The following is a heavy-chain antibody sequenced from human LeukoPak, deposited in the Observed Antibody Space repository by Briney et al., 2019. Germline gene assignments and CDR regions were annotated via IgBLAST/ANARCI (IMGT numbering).Heavy chain of an antibody. Sequence: PGGSLRLSCAASGFIFSDYYMTWIRQAPGKGLEWVSYISGGSSYTNYADSVKGRFTISRDNAKNSLYLQMNSLRAEDTAVYYCASRGDTSGYYYFDYWGQGTLVTVSS. CDR1: GFIFSDYY. CDR3: ASRGDTSGYYYFDY. CDR2: ISGGSSYT. D-gene: IGHD3-22*01. J-gene: IGHJ4*02. V-gene: IGHV3-11*03.